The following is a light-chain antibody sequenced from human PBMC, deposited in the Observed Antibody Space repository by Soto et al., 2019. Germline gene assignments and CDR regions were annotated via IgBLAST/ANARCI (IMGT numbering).Light chain of an antibody. J-gene: IGLJ2*01. CDR1: SSNIKTNG. CDR3: STWDDSLNGLI. Sequence: QSVLAQPPSASGTPGQTVTISRSGGSSNIKTNGVSWYQQVPGAAPKLLIYSNSQRPSGAPDRFSGSKSGTSASLAISGLQSEDEATYHCSTWDDSLNGLIFGGGTKLTVL. V-gene: IGLV1-44*01. CDR2: SNS.